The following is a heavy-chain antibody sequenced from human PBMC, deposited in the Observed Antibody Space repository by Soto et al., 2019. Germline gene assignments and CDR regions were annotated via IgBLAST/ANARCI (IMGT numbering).Heavy chain of an antibody. Sequence: GGSLRLSCVASGFTFSTDTMNWVRQAPGKGLEWAAHISVSGASRYYADSVKGQFTISRDNAKTSLYLQMDSLRNEDTAVYYCARFFGSGFDYWGQGTLVTVSS. CDR1: GFTFSTDT. V-gene: IGHV3-48*02. J-gene: IGHJ4*02. CDR3: ARFFGSGFDY. CDR2: ISVSGASR. D-gene: IGHD6-19*01.